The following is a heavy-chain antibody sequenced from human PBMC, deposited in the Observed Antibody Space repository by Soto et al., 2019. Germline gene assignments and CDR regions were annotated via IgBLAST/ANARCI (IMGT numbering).Heavy chain of an antibody. Sequence: GASLKVSCKASGYTFTSYGISWARQAPGQGLEWMGWISAYNGNTNYAQKLQGRVTMTTDTSTSTAYMELRSLRSDDTAVYYCARVEGHIVVVVAAPYYYYYGMDVWGQGTTVTVSS. CDR1: GYTFTSYG. V-gene: IGHV1-18*01. D-gene: IGHD2-15*01. CDR2: ISAYNGNT. CDR3: ARVEGHIVVVVAAPYYYYYGMDV. J-gene: IGHJ6*02.